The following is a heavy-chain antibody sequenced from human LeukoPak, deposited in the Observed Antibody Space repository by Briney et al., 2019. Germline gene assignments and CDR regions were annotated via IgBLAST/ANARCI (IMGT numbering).Heavy chain of an antibody. Sequence: SETLSLTCTVSGGSISSYYWSWIRQPPGKGLEWIGSIYYSGSTYYNPSLKSRVTISVDTSKNQFSLKLSSVTAADTAVYYCARLQAGTIDYWGQGTLVTVSS. CDR2: IYYSGST. J-gene: IGHJ4*02. CDR1: GGSISSYY. V-gene: IGHV4-59*05. CDR3: ARLQAGTIDY. D-gene: IGHD6-13*01.